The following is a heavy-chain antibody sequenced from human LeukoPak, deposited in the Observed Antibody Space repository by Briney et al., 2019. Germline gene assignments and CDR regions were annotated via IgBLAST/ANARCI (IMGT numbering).Heavy chain of an antibody. V-gene: IGHV3-21*01. CDR3: ARGPSSGYYLLGYFDY. D-gene: IGHD3-22*01. CDR2: ISSSSSYI. J-gene: IGHJ4*02. CDR1: GFTFSSCS. Sequence: GGSLRLSCAASGFTFSSCSMNWVRQAPGKGLEWVSSISSSSSYIYCADSVKGRFTISRDNAKNSLYLQMNSLRAEDTAVYYCARGPSSGYYLLGYFDYWGQGTLVTVSS.